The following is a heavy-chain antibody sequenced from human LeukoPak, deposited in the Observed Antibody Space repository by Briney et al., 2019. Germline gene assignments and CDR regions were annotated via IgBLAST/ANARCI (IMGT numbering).Heavy chain of an antibody. J-gene: IGHJ4*02. CDR2: NYPGDSET. Sequence: GESLKISCKASGYKFTNYWIGWVRQMPGKGLEWMTINYPGDSETRYSPSFQGQVAISADKSIGTMYLQWSSLKASDTAMYYCARALRTGQGDYVPVLWGQGTLVIVSS. CDR3: ARALRTGQGDYVPVL. CDR1: GYKFTNYW. V-gene: IGHV5-51*01. D-gene: IGHD4-17*01.